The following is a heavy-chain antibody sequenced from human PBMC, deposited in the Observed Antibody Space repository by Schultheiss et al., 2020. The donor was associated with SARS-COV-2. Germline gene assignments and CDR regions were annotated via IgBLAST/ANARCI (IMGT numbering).Heavy chain of an antibody. Sequence: SQTLSLTWTVSGGSISSSSHYWGWIRQPPGEGLEWIGSIYYSGSTNFNPSLKRRATISVDTSKSQFSLKLSSVTAADTAVYYCAGSENWNYDYWGQGTRVTVS. V-gene: IGHV4-39*07. CDR1: GGSISSSSHY. J-gene: IGHJ4*01. D-gene: IGHD1-7*01. CDR2: IYYSGST. CDR3: AGSENWNYDY.